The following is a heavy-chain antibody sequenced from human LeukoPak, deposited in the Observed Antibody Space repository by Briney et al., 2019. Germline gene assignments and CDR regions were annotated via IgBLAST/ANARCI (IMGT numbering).Heavy chain of an antibody. Sequence: TGGSLRLSCTASGFTFSHYALNWVRQAPGKGLECVSTISPRGDGTYYADSVKGRFTISRDNSENTLYLQMNSLRAEDTAVYYCARRWNYAPDYWGQGTLVTVSS. V-gene: IGHV3-23*01. CDR1: GFTFSHYA. D-gene: IGHD1-7*01. J-gene: IGHJ4*02. CDR3: ARRWNYAPDY. CDR2: ISPRGDGT.